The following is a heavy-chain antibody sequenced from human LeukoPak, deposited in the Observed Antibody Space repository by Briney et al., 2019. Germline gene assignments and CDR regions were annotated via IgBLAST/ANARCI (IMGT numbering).Heavy chain of an antibody. CDR1: GGSISSYY. CDR3: ARGRGYDYGTFDY. Sequence: SETLSLTCTVSGGSISSYYWSWIRQPPGKGLEWIGYIYYSGSTNYNPSLKSRVTISVDTSKNQFPLKLSSVTAADTAVYYCARGRGYDYGTFDYWGQGTLVTVSS. D-gene: IGHD5-12*01. V-gene: IGHV4-59*01. CDR2: IYYSGST. J-gene: IGHJ4*02.